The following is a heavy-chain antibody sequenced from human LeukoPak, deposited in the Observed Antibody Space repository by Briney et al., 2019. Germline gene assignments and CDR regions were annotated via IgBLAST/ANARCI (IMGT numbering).Heavy chain of an antibody. V-gene: IGHV3-20*01. CDR2: INWNGGST. CDR3: ARDKWSYDSSGYYYLDAFDI. CDR1: GFTFDDYG. J-gene: IGHJ3*02. Sequence: GRSLRLSCAASGFTFDDYGMSWVRQAPGKGLEWVSGINWNGGSTGYADSVKGRFTISRDNAKNSLYLQMNSLRAEDTALYHCARDKWSYDSSGYYYLDAFDIWGQGTMVTVSS. D-gene: IGHD3-22*01.